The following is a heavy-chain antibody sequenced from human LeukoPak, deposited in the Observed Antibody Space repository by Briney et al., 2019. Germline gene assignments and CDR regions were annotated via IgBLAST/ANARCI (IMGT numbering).Heavy chain of an antibody. CDR3: ARDRPSMEYYYDSSGYYYDY. Sequence: ASVKVSCKASGYTFTSYGISWVRQAPGQGLEWMGWISAYNGNTNYAQKLQGRVTMTTDTSTSTAYMELRSLRSDDTAVYYCARDRPSMEYYYDSSGYYYDYWGQGTLVTVSS. J-gene: IGHJ4*02. CDR2: ISAYNGNT. D-gene: IGHD3-22*01. CDR1: GYTFTSYG. V-gene: IGHV1-18*01.